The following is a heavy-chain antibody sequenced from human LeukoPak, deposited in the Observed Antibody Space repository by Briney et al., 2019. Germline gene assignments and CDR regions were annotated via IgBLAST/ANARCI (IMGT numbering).Heavy chain of an antibody. CDR3: AKSSYYDSSGYYREYYFDY. V-gene: IGHV3-23*01. CDR1: GFTFSSYW. J-gene: IGHJ4*02. D-gene: IGHD3-22*01. Sequence: QPGGSLRLSCAASGFTFSSYWMSWVRQAPGKGLEWVSAISGSGGSTYYADSVKGRFTISRDNSKNTLYLQMSSLRAGDTAVYYCAKSSYYDSSGYYREYYFDYWGQGTLVTVSS. CDR2: ISGSGGST.